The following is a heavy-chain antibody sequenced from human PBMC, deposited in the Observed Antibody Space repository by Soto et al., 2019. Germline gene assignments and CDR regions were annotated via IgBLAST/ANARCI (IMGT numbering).Heavy chain of an antibody. J-gene: IGHJ6*02. V-gene: IGHV3-23*01. CDR2: VYGGGNGA. CDR1: GFTFSNFA. CDR3: AKFEGALHHNYHMDV. Sequence: EMQLLESGGGLVQPGGSLRLSCAASGFTFSNFAMSWVRQAPGKGLEWVSGVYGGGNGALYADSVKCRFIISRDNSKNTLYLHMNSLRAGDTAVYYCAKFEGALHHNYHMDVWGQGTTVTVSS. D-gene: IGHD1-1*01.